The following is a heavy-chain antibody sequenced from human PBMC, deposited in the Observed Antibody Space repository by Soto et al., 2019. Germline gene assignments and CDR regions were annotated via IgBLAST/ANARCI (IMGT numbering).Heavy chain of an antibody. J-gene: IGHJ4*02. D-gene: IGHD4-17*01. CDR2: IRGSGGST. Sequence: EVQLLESGGGLVQPGGSLRLSCAASGFTFSSYAMSWVRQAPGKGLEWVSAIRGSGGSTYYADSVKGRFTISRHNSKNKLYLQMNSLRAEDTAVYYCAKGDYGDYVCYFDNWGQGTLVTVSP. CDR3: AKGDYGDYVCYFDN. CDR1: GFTFSSYA. V-gene: IGHV3-23*01.